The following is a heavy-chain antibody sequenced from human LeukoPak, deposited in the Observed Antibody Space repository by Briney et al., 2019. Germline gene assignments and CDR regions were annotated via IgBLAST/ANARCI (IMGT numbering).Heavy chain of an antibody. Sequence: YSGATTDYAGSVKGRFTISTDSSKNTLYLQMNSLRDEDTSVYYCARGGRTDSGSYPYGMDVWGQGATVTVSS. J-gene: IGHJ6*02. CDR2: YSGATT. CDR3: ARGGRTDSGSYPYGMDV. V-gene: IGHV3-66*01. D-gene: IGHD3-10*01.